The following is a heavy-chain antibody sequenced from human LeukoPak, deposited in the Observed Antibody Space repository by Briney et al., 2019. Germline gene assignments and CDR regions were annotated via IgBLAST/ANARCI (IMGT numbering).Heavy chain of an antibody. J-gene: IGHJ4*02. CDR2: IYADGST. Sequence: PGGSLRLSCAASGFTVSNSFMSWVRQAPRKGLEWVSVIYADGSTYYADSVRGRFTISRDSSKNTLYLQMNSLRVEDTAAYYCAKTGGPWDWGQGTLVTVSS. CDR1: GFTVSNSF. V-gene: IGHV3-53*01. D-gene: IGHD7-27*01. CDR3: AKTGGPWD.